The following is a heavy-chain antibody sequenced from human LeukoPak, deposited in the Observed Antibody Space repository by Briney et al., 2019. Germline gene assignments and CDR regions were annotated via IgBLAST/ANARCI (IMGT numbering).Heavy chain of an antibody. CDR3: ATLKADYYDSSGYLDY. D-gene: IGHD3-22*01. Sequence: GGSLRLSCAASGFTFSSYSMNWVRQAPGKGLEWVSSISSSSYIYYADSVKGRFTISRDNAKNSLYLQMNSLRAEDTAVYYCATLKADYYDSSGYLDYWGQGTLVTVSS. J-gene: IGHJ4*02. V-gene: IGHV3-21*01. CDR1: GFTFSSYS. CDR2: ISSSSYI.